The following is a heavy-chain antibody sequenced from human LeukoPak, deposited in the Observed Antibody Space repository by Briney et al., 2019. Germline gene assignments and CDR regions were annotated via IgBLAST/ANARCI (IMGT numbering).Heavy chain of an antibody. D-gene: IGHD3-22*01. CDR2: ISGSGGST. CDR3: AGTYYYDKGAFDI. J-gene: IGHJ3*02. CDR1: GFTFSSYG. V-gene: IGHV3-23*01. Sequence: GGSLRLSCAASGFTFSSYGMSWVRQAPGKGLEWVSAISGSGGSTYYADSVKGRFTISRDNSKNTLYLQMNSLRAEDTAVYYCAGTYYYDKGAFDIWGQGTMVTVSS.